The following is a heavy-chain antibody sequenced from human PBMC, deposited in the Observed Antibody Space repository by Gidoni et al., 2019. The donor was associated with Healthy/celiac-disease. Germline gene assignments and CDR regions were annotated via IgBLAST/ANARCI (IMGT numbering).Heavy chain of an antibody. CDR1: GGSISSRSYC. D-gene: IGHD6-19*01. Sequence: QLQLQESGPGLVKPSETLSLTCTVSGGSISSRSYCWGRIRQPPGKGLEWIGSIYYSGSTYYNPSLKSRVTISVDTSKNQFSLKLSSVTAADTAVYYCARQYGWAVAGTGPGAYYYYGMDVWGQGTTVTVSS. CDR2: IYYSGST. V-gene: IGHV4-39*01. J-gene: IGHJ6*02. CDR3: ARQYGWAVAGTGPGAYYYYGMDV.